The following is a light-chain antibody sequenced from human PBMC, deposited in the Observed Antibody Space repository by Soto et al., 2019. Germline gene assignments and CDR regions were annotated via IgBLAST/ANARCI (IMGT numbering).Light chain of an antibody. Sequence: DIVMTQSPATLSVSPGERASLSCRASQSVSSNLAWYQQKPGQAPRLLIYGASTRAIGIPARFSGSGSGTEFTLTITSLQSEDFAVYYCQQYNKWPPGSFGQGTKVDIK. CDR3: QQYNKWPPGS. J-gene: IGKJ1*01. CDR2: GAS. CDR1: QSVSSN. V-gene: IGKV3-15*01.